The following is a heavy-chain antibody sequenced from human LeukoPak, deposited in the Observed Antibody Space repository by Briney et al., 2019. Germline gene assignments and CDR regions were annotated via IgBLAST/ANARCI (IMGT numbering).Heavy chain of an antibody. Sequence: GGSLRLSCAASGFTFSSYGMHWVRQDPGKGLVWVSRINSDGSITTYADSVKGRFTISRDNAKNTLYLQMDSLRAEDTAIYYCARVWNEFDGSYAYWGQGTLVTVSS. CDR1: GFTFSSYG. D-gene: IGHD1-26*01. CDR2: INSDGSIT. J-gene: IGHJ4*02. CDR3: ARVWNEFDGSYAY. V-gene: IGHV3-74*01.